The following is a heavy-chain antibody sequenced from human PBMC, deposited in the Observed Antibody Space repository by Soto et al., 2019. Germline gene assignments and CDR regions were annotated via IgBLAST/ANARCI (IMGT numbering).Heavy chain of an antibody. CDR3: ARDWYSSSWYGYYYYYMDV. Sequence: GASVKVSCKASGYTFTSYAMHWVRQAPGQGLEWMGIINPSGGSTSYAQKFQGRVTMTRDTSTSTVYMELSSLRSEDTAVYYCARDWYSSSWYGYYYYYMDVWGKGTTVTVSS. J-gene: IGHJ6*03. D-gene: IGHD6-13*01. V-gene: IGHV1-46*03. CDR1: GYTFTSYA. CDR2: INPSGGST.